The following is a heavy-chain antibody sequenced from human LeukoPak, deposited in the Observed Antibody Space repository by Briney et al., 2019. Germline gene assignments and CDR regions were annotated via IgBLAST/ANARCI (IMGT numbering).Heavy chain of an antibody. CDR3: AGYPVDTAMVTGYFDY. D-gene: IGHD5-18*01. J-gene: IGHJ4*02. CDR1: GGSFSGYY. V-gene: IGHV4-34*01. Sequence: PSETLSLTCAVYGGSFSGYYWSWIRQPPGKGLEWIGEINHSGSTNYNPSLKSRVTISVDTSKNQFSLKLSSVTAADTAVYYCAGYPVDTAMVTGYFDYWGRGTLVTVSS. CDR2: INHSGST.